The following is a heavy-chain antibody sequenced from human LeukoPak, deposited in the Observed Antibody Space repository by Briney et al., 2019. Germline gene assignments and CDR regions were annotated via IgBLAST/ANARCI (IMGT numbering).Heavy chain of an antibody. CDR2: INPNSGGT. D-gene: IGHD5-18*01. J-gene: IGHJ4*02. V-gene: IGHV1-2*02. CDR1: GYTFTGYY. CDR3: ARDSSLTRYSYGQQTINFDY. Sequence: GASVKVSCKASGYTFTGYYMHWVRQAPGQGLEWMGWINPNSGGTNYAQKFQGRVTMTRDTSISTAYMELSRLRSDDTAVYYCARDSSLTRYSYGQQTINFDYWGQGTLVTVSS.